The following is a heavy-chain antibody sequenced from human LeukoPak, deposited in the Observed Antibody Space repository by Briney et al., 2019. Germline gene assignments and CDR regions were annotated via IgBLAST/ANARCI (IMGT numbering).Heavy chain of an antibody. Sequence: PTGGSLRLSCAASGFIFSSYAMHWVRQAPGKGLEWVAVISYDGNTKYYADSVKGRFTISRDNSKNTLYLQMNSLRAEDTAVYYCAKGPNIPRPRGFGVDTPIDYWGQGTLVTVSS. V-gene: IGHV3-30-3*01. CDR1: GFIFSSYA. CDR2: ISYDGNTK. CDR3: AKGPNIPRPRGFGVDTPIDY. J-gene: IGHJ4*02. D-gene: IGHD3-3*01.